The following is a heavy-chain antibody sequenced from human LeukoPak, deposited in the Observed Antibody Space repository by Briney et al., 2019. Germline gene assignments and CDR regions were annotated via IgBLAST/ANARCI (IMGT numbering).Heavy chain of an antibody. Sequence: SETLSLTCTVSGGSISSYYWSWIRQPPGKGLEWIGYVYYSGTTNYNPSLKSRVIISVDTSKNQFSLKLSPVIAADTAVYYCARDHENGRYYDSSGQYAFDIWGQGTMVTVSS. CDR3: ARDHENGRYYDSSGQYAFDI. CDR1: GGSISSYY. CDR2: VYYSGTT. D-gene: IGHD3-22*01. V-gene: IGHV4-59*01. J-gene: IGHJ3*02.